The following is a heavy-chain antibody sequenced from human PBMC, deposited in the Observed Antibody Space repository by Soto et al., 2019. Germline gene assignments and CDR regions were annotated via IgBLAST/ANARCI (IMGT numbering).Heavy chain of an antibody. J-gene: IGHJ3*02. Sequence: EVQLLESGGGLVQPGGSLRLSCAASGFTFSSYAMSWVRQAPGEGLEWVSAISGSGGSTYYADSVKGRFTISRDNSKNTLYLQMNSLRAEDTAVYYCAKIPLGAVAGAQGDAFDIWGQGTMVTVSS. CDR3: AKIPLGAVAGAQGDAFDI. CDR1: GFTFSSYA. V-gene: IGHV3-23*01. CDR2: ISGSGGST. D-gene: IGHD6-19*01.